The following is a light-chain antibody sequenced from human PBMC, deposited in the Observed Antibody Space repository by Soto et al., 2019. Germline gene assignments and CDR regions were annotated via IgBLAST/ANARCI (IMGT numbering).Light chain of an antibody. CDR3: LQHSNFPFT. CDR2: AAS. Sequence: AIPMTQSPSSLSASVGDRVTITCRASQDIRNDLGWYQQKPGKAPKLLISAASSLQSGVPSRFSGSGSGTDFTLTITSLQPDDFATYFCLQHSNFPFTFGQGTKLRVK. CDR1: QDIRND. V-gene: IGKV1-6*01. J-gene: IGKJ2*01.